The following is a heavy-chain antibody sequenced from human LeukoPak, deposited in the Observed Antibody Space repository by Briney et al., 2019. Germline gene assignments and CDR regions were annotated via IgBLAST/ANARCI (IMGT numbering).Heavy chain of an antibody. J-gene: IGHJ5*02. CDR3: ARDGGVAPHNWFDP. Sequence: PSETLSLTCTVSGGSISSYYWSWIRQPAGKGLEWIGRIYTSGSTTYNPSLKSRVTMSVDTSKNQFSLKLSSVTAADTAVYYCARDGGVAPHNWFDPWGQGTLATVSS. D-gene: IGHD2-8*02. CDR1: GGSISSYY. CDR2: IYTSGST. V-gene: IGHV4-4*07.